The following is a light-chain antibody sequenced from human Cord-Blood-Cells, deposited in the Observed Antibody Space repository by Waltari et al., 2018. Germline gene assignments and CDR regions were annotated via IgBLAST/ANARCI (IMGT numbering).Light chain of an antibody. J-gene: IGLJ3*02. CDR3: CSYAGSSTGV. CDR2: EVS. CDR1: SRDVGCYNL. Sequence: QSALTPPASVSGSPGQSITISCTGTSRDVGCYNLVSWYQQHPGKAPKLMIYEVSKRPSGVSNRFSGSKSGNTASLTISGLQAEDEADYYCCSYAGSSTGVFGGGTKLTVL. V-gene: IGLV2-23*02.